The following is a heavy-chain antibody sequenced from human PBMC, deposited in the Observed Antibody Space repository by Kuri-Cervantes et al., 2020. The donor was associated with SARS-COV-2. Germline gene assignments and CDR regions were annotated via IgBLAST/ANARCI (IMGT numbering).Heavy chain of an antibody. CDR2: IWYDGSNT. CDR3: ARDGLNYDFWSEYYFDY. CDR1: EFTFTTYG. J-gene: IGHJ4*02. V-gene: IGHV3-33*08. D-gene: IGHD3-3*01. Sequence: GGSLRLSCAASEFTFTTYGLHWVRQAPGKGLEWVAVIWYDGSNTYYADSVEGRFTISRDNSKNTLYLQMNSLRAEDTAVYYCARDGLNYDFWSEYYFDYWGQGTLVTFCS.